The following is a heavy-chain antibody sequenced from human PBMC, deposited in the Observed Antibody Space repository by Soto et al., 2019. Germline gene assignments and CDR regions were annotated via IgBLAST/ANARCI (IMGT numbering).Heavy chain of an antibody. CDR2: IIPIFGTA. V-gene: IGHV1-69*13. Sequence: ASVKVSCKASGGTFSSYAISWVRQAPGQGLEWMGGIIPIFGTANYAQKFQGRVTITADESTSTAYMELSSLRSEDTAVYYCASRYCTNGVCYYYGMDVWGQGTTVTVS. CDR1: GGTFSSYA. D-gene: IGHD2-8*01. CDR3: ASRYCTNGVCYYYGMDV. J-gene: IGHJ6*02.